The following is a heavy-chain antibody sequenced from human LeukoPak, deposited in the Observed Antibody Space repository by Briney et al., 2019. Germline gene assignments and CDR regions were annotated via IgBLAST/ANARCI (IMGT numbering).Heavy chain of an antibody. CDR1: GFTFSSYC. J-gene: IGHJ3*02. CDR3: AKGQRYTWDDAAVDM. D-gene: IGHD1-20*01. V-gene: IGHV3-23*01. CDR2: IITSSERT. Sequence: PAGSLTLSCAVSGFTFSSYCRSWFRQPPRKGLEWVSRIITSSERTYYADSVKGRFTISRDNSKNTLYLQMNSLTAEDTAVYYCAKGQRYTWDDAAVDMWGKGTMVIVS.